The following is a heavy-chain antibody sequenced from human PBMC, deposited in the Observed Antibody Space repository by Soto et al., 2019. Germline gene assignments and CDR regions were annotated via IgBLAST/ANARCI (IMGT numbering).Heavy chain of an antibody. Sequence: ASETLSLTCTVSGGSIISGDYYWSWIRQPPGKGLEWIGYIYYSGDTSYNPSLKSRVTISIDTSKNQFSLKLSSVTAADTAFYYCARSIDYWGQGTLVTVSS. CDR3: ARSIDY. V-gene: IGHV4-30-4*08. J-gene: IGHJ4*02. CDR1: GGSIISGDYY. CDR2: IYYSGDT.